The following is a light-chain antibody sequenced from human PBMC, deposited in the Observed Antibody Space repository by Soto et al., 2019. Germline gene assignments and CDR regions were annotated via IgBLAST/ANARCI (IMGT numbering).Light chain of an antibody. CDR1: QSVSSSY. CDR3: QQYGSSPYT. J-gene: IGKJ2*01. CDR2: GAS. Sequence: EIVLTQSPGTLSLSPGERATLSCRASQSVSSSYLAWYQQKPGQAPRLLIYGASSRATGIPDRFSRSGSGTDFPLTISRLEPDDFAVYYCQQYGSSPYTFGQGTKLEIK. V-gene: IGKV3-20*01.